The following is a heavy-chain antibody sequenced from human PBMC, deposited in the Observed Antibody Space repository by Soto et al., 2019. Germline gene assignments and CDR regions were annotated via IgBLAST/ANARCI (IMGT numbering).Heavy chain of an antibody. CDR2: IKSKTDGGTT. J-gene: IGHJ4*02. D-gene: IGHD3-22*01. V-gene: IGHV3-15*07. CDR3: TTDPVTMIVVVPSSG. Sequence: GGSLRLSCAVSGLTFSDAWMNWVRQAPGKGLEWVGRIKSKTDGGTTDYAAPVKGRFTISRDDSKNTLYLQMNSLKTEDTAVYYCTTDPVTMIVVVPSSGWGQGTLVTVSS. CDR1: GLTFSDAW.